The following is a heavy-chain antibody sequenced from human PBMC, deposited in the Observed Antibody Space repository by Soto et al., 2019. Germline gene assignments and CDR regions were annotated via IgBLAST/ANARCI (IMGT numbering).Heavy chain of an antibody. CDR2: ISYSGGT. Sequence: KASETLSLTCAVSGVSVSRGSYYWNWIRQPPGKGLEWIGYISYSGGTNYNPSLRSRVTISVDRSKNQFSLRLNSVTAADTAMYYCASDPPCSSDCGLDVWGQGTTVTVSS. V-gene: IGHV4-61*01. J-gene: IGHJ6*02. CDR3: ASDPPCSSDCGLDV. CDR1: GVSVSRGSYY. D-gene: IGHD2-15*01.